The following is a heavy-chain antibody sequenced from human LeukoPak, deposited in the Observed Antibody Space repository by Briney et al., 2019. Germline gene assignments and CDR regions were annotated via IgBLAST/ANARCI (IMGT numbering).Heavy chain of an antibody. D-gene: IGHD5-18*01. J-gene: IGHJ4*02. CDR1: GFTFDDYA. CDR3: AKEGRGYSD. V-gene: IGHV3-9*01. CDR2: ISWNSGSI. Sequence: GRSLRLSCAASGFTFDDYAMHWVRQAPGKGLEWVSGISWNSGSICYADSVKGRFTISRDNAKNSLYLQMNSLRAEDTALYYCAKEGRGYSDWGQGTLVTVSS.